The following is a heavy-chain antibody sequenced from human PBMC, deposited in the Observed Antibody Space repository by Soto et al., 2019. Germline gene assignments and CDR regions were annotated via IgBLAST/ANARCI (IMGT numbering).Heavy chain of an antibody. Sequence: SETLSLTCNVSGDSITTSGYYWDWIRQPPGKGLEWIGSIYSSGRSYYNPSLSSRVTISLDTAKNQIYLKVNSVTAADKAVHYRVSHATEHNDYYYSAMEVWGQGTTVTVSS. D-gene: IGHD2-8*01. J-gene: IGHJ6*02. CDR2: IYSSGRS. V-gene: IGHV4-39*01. CDR3: VSHATEHNDYYYSAMEV. CDR1: GDSITTSGYY.